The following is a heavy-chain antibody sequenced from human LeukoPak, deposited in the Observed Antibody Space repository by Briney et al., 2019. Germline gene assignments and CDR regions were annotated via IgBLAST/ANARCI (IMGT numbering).Heavy chain of an antibody. CDR3: ARENYFDRSGYYPNWLDP. CDR2: IYYTGST. CDR1: GGSISSYY. Sequence: SETLSLACTVSGGSISSYYWSWVRQPPGKGLEWIGYIYYTGSTNYNTSLKSRVTISVDTSKKQFSLKLRSVTAADTAVYYCARENYFDRSGYYPNWLDPWGQGTLVTVSS. J-gene: IGHJ5*02. V-gene: IGHV4-59*01. D-gene: IGHD3-22*01.